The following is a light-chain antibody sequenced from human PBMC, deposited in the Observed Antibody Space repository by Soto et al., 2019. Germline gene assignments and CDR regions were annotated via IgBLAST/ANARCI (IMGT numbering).Light chain of an antibody. CDR1: SGHSSYA. V-gene: IGLV4-69*01. Sequence: QLVLTQSPSASASLGASVKLTCTLSSGHSSYAIAWHQQQPEKGPRYFMKLNSDGSHSKGDGIPDPFSGSSSGAERYLTISSLQSEDEADYYCQTWGTGIVVFGGGTQLTVL. J-gene: IGLJ2*01. CDR3: QTWGTGIVV. CDR2: LNSDGSH.